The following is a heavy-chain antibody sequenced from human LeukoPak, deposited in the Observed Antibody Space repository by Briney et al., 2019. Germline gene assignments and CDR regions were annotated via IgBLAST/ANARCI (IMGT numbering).Heavy chain of an antibody. CDR1: GGSISSGSYY. D-gene: IGHD3-10*01. CDR2: NTSGST. V-gene: IGHV4-61*02. J-gene: IGHJ4*02. Sequence: SETLSLTCTVSGGSISSGSYYWSWIRQPAGKGLEWIGRNTSGSTNYNPSLKSRVTISLDTSKNQFSLKLSSVTAADTAVYYCARAKPKNMVRGLIMRRESRYYFDYWGQGTLVTVSS. CDR3: ARAKPKNMVRGLIMRRESRYYFDY.